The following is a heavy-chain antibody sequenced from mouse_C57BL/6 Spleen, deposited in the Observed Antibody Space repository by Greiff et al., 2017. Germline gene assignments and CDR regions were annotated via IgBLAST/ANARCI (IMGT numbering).Heavy chain of an antibody. CDR2: IDPETGGT. CDR3: TRSEQLADY. CDR1: GYTFTDYE. D-gene: IGHD4-1*02. Sequence: QVQLKQSGAELVRPGASVTLSCKASGYTFTDYEMHWVKQTPVHGLEWIGAIDPETGGTAYNQKFKGKAILTADKSSSTAYMELRSLTSEDSAVYYCTRSEQLADYWGQGTTLTVSS. J-gene: IGHJ2*01. V-gene: IGHV1-15*01.